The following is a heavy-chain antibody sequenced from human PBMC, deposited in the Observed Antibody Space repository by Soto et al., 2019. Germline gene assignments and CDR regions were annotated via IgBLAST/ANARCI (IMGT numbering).Heavy chain of an antibody. V-gene: IGHV4-61*03. CDR1: GGSVSNDNNY. CDR3: ARDRCSTDPCSGYYGMDV. Sequence: QVQLQESGPGLVKPSETLSLSCTVSGGSVSNDNNYWSWIRQPPGKGLVWIGCIFYSGNTIYNPCLKSRVTISLDTSKNHFSLRLNSATAADTAVYFCARDRCSTDPCSGYYGMDVWGQGPTVTLSS. CDR2: IFYSGNT. D-gene: IGHD2-8*02. J-gene: IGHJ6*02.